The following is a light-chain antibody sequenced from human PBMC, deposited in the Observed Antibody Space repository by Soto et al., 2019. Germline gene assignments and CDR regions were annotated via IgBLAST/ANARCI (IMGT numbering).Light chain of an antibody. CDR1: QSLVHSDGNTY. J-gene: IGKJ2*01. CDR2: KVS. V-gene: IGKV2-30*02. Sequence: DVVMTQSPLSLPVTLGQPASISCRSSQSLVHSDGNTYLNWFQQRPGQSPRRLIYKVSTRDPGVPDRLSGSGSGTDFTLRISSVEAGDVGVYYCMQGTHWPFTFGQGTNGDIK. CDR3: MQGTHWPFT.